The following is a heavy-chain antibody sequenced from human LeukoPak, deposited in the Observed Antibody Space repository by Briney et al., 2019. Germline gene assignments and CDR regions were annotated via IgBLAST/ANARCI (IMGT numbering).Heavy chain of an antibody. CDR2: IKHDGSET. J-gene: IGHJ4*02. CDR3: ARAGN. CDR1: GFIFSNYW. Sequence: PGGSLRLSCVASGFIFSNYWMNWVRQAPGKGLEWVANIKHDGSETYYEDSVKGRFTISRDNAKNSLFLQMNSPRVEDTAVYYCARAGNWGQGTLVTVSS. V-gene: IGHV3-7*01.